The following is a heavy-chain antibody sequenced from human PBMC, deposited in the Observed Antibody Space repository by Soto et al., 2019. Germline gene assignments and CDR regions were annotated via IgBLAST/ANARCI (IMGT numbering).Heavy chain of an antibody. V-gene: IGHV1-69*01. CDR1: GGTFNNYA. CDR3: ARPNSYGVTFHYYYGMDV. CDR2: IIPMFGT. Sequence: QVQLVQSGAEVKRPGSSVKVSCEASGGTFNNYAITWVRQAPGQGLEWMGGIIPMFGTNYAQKFQDRVTIAADESTGTAYMELSGLRSEDPAVYLCARPNSYGVTFHYYYGMDVWGQGTTVTVSS. D-gene: IGHD3-10*01. J-gene: IGHJ6*02.